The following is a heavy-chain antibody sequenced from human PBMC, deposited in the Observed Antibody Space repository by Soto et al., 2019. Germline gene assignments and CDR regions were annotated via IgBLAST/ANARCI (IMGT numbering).Heavy chain of an antibody. Sequence: EVQLVESGGGLVQPGGSLRLSCAASGFTFSSYWMSWVRQAPGKGLEWVANIKQDGSEKYYVDSVKGRFTISTDNAKNSLYLQMNILRAEDTAVYYCARGYCGGDCYHIDAFDIWGQGTMVTVSS. V-gene: IGHV3-7*01. CDR1: GFTFSSYW. CDR2: IKQDGSEK. CDR3: ARGYCGGDCYHIDAFDI. J-gene: IGHJ3*02. D-gene: IGHD2-21*01.